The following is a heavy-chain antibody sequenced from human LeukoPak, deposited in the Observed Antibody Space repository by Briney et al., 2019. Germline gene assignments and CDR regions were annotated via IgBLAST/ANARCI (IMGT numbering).Heavy chain of an antibody. CDR1: GFTFSSYS. CDR3: ARDPKYSDSGSAY. J-gene: IGHJ4*02. D-gene: IGHD6-6*01. CDR2: ISYDGSNK. Sequence: GGSLRLSCAASGFTFSSYSMNWVRQAPGKGLEWVAVISYDGSNKYYADSVKGRFTISRDNSKNTLYLQMNSLRAEDTAVYYCARDPKYSDSGSAYWGQGTLVIVSS. V-gene: IGHV3-30*03.